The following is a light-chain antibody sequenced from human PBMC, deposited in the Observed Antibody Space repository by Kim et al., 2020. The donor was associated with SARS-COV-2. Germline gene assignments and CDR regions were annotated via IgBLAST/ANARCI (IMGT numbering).Light chain of an antibody. CDR1: SGHTNYA. Sequence: QPVLTQSPSASASLGASVKLTCTLTSGHTNYAIAWHQQQPEKGPRYLMRVNSAGSHTMGDGVPDRFSGSSSGAERYLTISSLQSDDEADYYCQTGDTGIRVFGGGTQLTVL. CDR2: VNSAGSH. CDR3: QTGDTGIRV. J-gene: IGLJ3*02. V-gene: IGLV4-69*01.